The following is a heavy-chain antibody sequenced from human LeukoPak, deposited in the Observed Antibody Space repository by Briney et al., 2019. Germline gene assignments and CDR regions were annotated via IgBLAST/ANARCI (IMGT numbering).Heavy chain of an antibody. CDR3: ARRSYYDFWSGYYFDY. D-gene: IGHD3-3*01. V-gene: IGHV4-38-2*01. CDR1: GYSISSGYY. J-gene: IGHJ4*02. Sequence: SETLSLTCAVSGYSISSGYYWGWIRQPPGKGLEWIGSIYHSGSTYYNPSLKSRVTISVDTSKNQFSLKLSSVTAADTAVYYCARRSYYDFWSGYYFDYWGQGTLDTVSS. CDR2: IYHSGST.